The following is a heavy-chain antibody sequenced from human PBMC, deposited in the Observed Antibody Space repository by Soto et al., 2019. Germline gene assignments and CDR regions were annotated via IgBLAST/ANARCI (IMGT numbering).Heavy chain of an antibody. D-gene: IGHD2-15*01. J-gene: IGHJ5*02. CDR3: ARHIYCDDGTCYSGGYWFDP. Sequence: SETLSLTCTVSGGSISSSSYYWGWIRQPPGKGLEWIGTIYYSGSSYYNPSLKSRVTISVDTSKNQFSLKLSSVTAADTAVYYCARHIYCDDGTCYSGGYWFDPWGQGTLVTVSS. V-gene: IGHV4-39*01. CDR2: IYYSGSS. CDR1: GGSISSSSYY.